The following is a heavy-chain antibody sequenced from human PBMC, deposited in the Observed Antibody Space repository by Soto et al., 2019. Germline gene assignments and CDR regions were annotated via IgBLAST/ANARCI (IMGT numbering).Heavy chain of an antibody. CDR3: ARGDYYDSSGYYYYGMDV. CDR1: VFTFSSYS. V-gene: IGHV3-48*01. Sequence: GGSLRLSCAASVFTFSSYSMNWVRQAPGKGLEWVSYISSSSSTIYYADSVKGRFTISRDNAKNSLYLQMNSLRAEDTAVYYCARGDYYDSSGYYYYGMDVWGQGTTVTVSS. J-gene: IGHJ6*02. CDR2: ISSSSSTI. D-gene: IGHD3-22*01.